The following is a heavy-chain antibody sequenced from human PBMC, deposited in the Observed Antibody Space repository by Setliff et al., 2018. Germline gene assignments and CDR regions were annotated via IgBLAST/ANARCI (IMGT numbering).Heavy chain of an antibody. Sequence: SGPTLVNPTETLTLTCTVSGFSLSNARLGVSWIRQPPGKALEWLAHIFSSDQISYSTSLRSRLTISKDISKSQVVLMMTNMDPVDTATYYCARDHSGWYGGAFDIWGQGTVVTVSS. CDR2: IFSSDQI. V-gene: IGHV2-26*01. CDR1: GFSLSNARLG. J-gene: IGHJ3*02. D-gene: IGHD6-19*01. CDR3: ARDHSGWYGGAFDI.